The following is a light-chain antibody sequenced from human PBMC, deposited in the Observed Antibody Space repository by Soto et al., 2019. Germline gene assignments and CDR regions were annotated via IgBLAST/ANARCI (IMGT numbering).Light chain of an antibody. CDR1: QSVSSY. V-gene: IGKV3-11*01. CDR2: DAS. Sequence: ESVLTQSLATLSLSPRERATLSCRASQSVSSYLAWYQQKPGQAPRLLIYDASNRATGIPARFSGSGSGTDFTLTISSLEPEDFAVYYCQQRSNWPRLTFGGGTKV. J-gene: IGKJ4*01. CDR3: QQRSNWPRLT.